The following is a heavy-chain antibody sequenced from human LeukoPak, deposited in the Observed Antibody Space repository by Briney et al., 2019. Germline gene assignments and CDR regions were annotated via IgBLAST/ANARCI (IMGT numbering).Heavy chain of an antibody. CDR2: MHLDGET. Sequence: SETLSLTCAISGGSISSSNWWSWARQPPKEGLEWIGEMHLDGETHYNPSLKSRLTISIDESNNQLSLTLTSVTAADTAVYYCATASSKSLPNWGQGALVTVSS. V-gene: IGHV4/OR15-8*02. CDR1: GGSISSSNW. CDR3: ATASSKSLPN. J-gene: IGHJ4*02. D-gene: IGHD6-6*01.